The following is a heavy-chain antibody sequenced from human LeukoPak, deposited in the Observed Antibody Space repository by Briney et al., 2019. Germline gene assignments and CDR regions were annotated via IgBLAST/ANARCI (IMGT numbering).Heavy chain of an antibody. CDR2: IYSGGST. CDR3: ARSANLYYYGMDV. J-gene: IGHJ6*02. Sequence: GGSLRLSCAASGFTVSSNYMSWVRQAPGKGPEWVSVIYSGGSTYYTDSVKGRFTFSRDNSKNTLYLQMNSLRAEDTAVYYCARSANLYYYGMDVWGQGTTVTVSS. V-gene: IGHV3-53*01. CDR1: GFTVSSNY.